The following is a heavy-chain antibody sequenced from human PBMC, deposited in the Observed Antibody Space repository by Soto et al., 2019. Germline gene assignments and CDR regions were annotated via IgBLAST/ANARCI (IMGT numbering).Heavy chain of an antibody. CDR3: ARDRGYSNYVHYYYYGMDV. D-gene: IGHD4-4*01. J-gene: IGHJ6*02. CDR1: GYTFTGYY. V-gene: IGHV1-2*02. Sequence: ASVKVSCKASGYTFTGYYMHWVRQAPGQGLEWMGWINPNSGGTNYAQKFQGRVTMTRDTSISTAYMELRRLRSDDTAVYYCARDRGYSNYVHYYYYGMDVWGQGTTVTVSS. CDR2: INPNSGGT.